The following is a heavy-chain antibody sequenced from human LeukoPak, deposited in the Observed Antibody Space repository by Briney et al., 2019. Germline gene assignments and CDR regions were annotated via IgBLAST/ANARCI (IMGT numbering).Heavy chain of an antibody. V-gene: IGHV3-21*01. D-gene: IGHD4-23*01. Sequence: KAGGSLRLSCAASGFTFSSYSMNWVRQAPGKGLEWVSSISSSSSYIYYADSVKGRFTISRDNAKNSLYLQMNSLRAEDTAVYYCAPWGNQYFQHWGQGTLVTVSS. J-gene: IGHJ1*01. CDR2: ISSSSSYI. CDR3: APWGNQYFQH. CDR1: GFTFSSYS.